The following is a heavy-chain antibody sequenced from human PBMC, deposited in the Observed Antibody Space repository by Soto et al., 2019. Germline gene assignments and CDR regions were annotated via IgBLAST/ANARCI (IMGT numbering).Heavy chain of an antibody. V-gene: IGHV5-10-1*01. CDR3: ARRGIAVAGPQGYGMDV. CDR2: IDPSDSYT. CDR1: GYSFTIYW. D-gene: IGHD6-19*01. J-gene: IGHJ6*02. Sequence: GESLKISWNGSGYSFTIYWISWVRQMPGKGLEWMGRIDPSDSYTNYSPSFQGHVTISADKSISTAYLQWSSLKASDTAMYYCARRGIAVAGPQGYGMDVWGQGTTVTVSS.